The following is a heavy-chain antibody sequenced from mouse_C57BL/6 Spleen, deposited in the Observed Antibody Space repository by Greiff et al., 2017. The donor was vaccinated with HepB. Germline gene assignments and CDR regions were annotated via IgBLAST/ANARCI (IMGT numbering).Heavy chain of an antibody. CDR3: ARRGNSYYFDY. CDR2: IYPGGGYT. Sequence: QVHVKQSGAELVRPGTSVKMSCKASGYTFTNYWIGWAKQRPGHGLEWIGDIYPGGGYTNYNEKFKGKATLTADKSSSTAYMQFSSLTSEDSAIYYCARRGNSYYFDYWGQGTTLTVSS. V-gene: IGHV1-63*01. J-gene: IGHJ2*01. CDR1: GYTFTNYW. D-gene: IGHD2-1*01.